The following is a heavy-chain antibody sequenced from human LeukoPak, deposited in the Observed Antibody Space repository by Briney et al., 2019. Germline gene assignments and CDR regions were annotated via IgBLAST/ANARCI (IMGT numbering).Heavy chain of an antibody. V-gene: IGHV3-30*04. J-gene: IGHJ6*03. Sequence: GGSLRLSCAASGFTFSSYAMHWVRQAPGKGLEWVAAISYDGSNKYSADSVKGRFTISRDNSKNTLYLQMNSLRAEDTAVYYCAREGLAYCGGDCYSYYYYYYMDVWGKGTTVTVSS. D-gene: IGHD2-21*02. CDR3: AREGLAYCGGDCYSYYYYYYMDV. CDR1: GFTFSSYA. CDR2: ISYDGSNK.